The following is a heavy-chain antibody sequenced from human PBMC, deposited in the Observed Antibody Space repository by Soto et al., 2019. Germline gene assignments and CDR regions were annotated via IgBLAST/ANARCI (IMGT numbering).Heavy chain of an antibody. Sequence: QVHLVESGGGVVQPGRSLRLSCAASGFTFDNHDMHWVRQAPGKGLEWVAVISFEGSNKFYGDSVTGRFTVSRDNSKNTLYLQMSSLTTEDTAVYYCARDGLEGDYFDSWGQGTLVIVSS. CDR1: GFTFDNHD. CDR2: ISFEGSNK. V-gene: IGHV3-30*03. CDR3: ARDGLEGDYFDS. J-gene: IGHJ4*02.